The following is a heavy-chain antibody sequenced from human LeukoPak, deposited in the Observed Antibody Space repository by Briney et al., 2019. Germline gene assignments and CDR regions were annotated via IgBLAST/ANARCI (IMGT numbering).Heavy chain of an antibody. V-gene: IGHV4-59*01. CDR2: IYYSGST. J-gene: IGHJ3*02. D-gene: IGHD1-26*01. CDR3: ARGRVGAIPRGAFDI. Sequence: SETLSLTCTVSGGSISSYYWSWIRKPPGKGLEWIGYIYYSGSTNYNPSLKSRVTISVDTSKNQFSLKLSSVTAADTAVYYCARGRVGAIPRGAFDIWGQGTMVTVSS. CDR1: GGSISSYY.